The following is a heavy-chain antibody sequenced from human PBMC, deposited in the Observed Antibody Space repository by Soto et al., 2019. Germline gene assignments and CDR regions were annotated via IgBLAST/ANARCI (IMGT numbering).Heavy chain of an antibody. CDR2: INHSGST. Sequence: QVQLQQWGAGLLKPSETLSLTCAVYGGSFSGYYWSWIRQPPGKGLEWIGEINHSGSTNYNPSLKSRVTRSVDTSKNQFSLKLSSVTAADTAVYYCARGPLYYYGSGRGRGFDPWGQGTLVTVSS. V-gene: IGHV4-34*01. CDR1: GGSFSGYY. D-gene: IGHD3-10*01. CDR3: ARGPLYYYGSGRGRGFDP. J-gene: IGHJ5*02.